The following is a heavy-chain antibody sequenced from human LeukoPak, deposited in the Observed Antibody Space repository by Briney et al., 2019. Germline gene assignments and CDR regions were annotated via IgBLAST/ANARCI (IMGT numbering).Heavy chain of an antibody. V-gene: IGHV3-23*01. CDR1: GFTFISYA. J-gene: IGHJ5*02. CDR2: ISGSGGSK. Sequence: GVSLRLSCAASGFTFISYAMSWVRKAPGKGREWVSTISGSGGSKYYADSVKGRFTISRDNSQKTLYMQMNSLRAEDTAVYYCARGRGTMVRGVSTGWFDPWGEGTLVTVSS. D-gene: IGHD3-10*01. CDR3: ARGRGTMVRGVSTGWFDP.